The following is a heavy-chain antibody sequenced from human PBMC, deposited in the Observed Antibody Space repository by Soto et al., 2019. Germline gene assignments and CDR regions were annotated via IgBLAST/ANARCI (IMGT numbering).Heavy chain of an antibody. CDR3: ARGLSIAAPTSNYYYLDV. Sequence: PGGSLRLSCAASGFTFSNAWMSWVSQATGKGLEWVGRIKSKTDGGTTDYAAPVKGRFTISRDDSKNTLYLQMSSLRSEDTAVYYCARGLSIAAPTSNYYYLDVWGKRTTVTVSS. V-gene: IGHV3-15*01. D-gene: IGHD6-6*01. J-gene: IGHJ6*03. CDR2: IKSKTDGGTT. CDR1: GFTFSNAW.